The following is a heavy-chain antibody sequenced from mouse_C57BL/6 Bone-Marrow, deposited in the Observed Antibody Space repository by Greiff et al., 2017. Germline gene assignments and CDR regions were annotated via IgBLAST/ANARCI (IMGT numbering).Heavy chain of an antibody. V-gene: IGHV14-4*01. CDR3: TTGDYAMDY. CDR1: GFNIKDDS. J-gene: IGHJ4*01. CDR2: IDPENGDT. Sequence: VQLKQSGAELVRPGASVKLSCTASGFNIKDDSMHWVKQRPEQGLEWIGWIDPENGDTEYASKFQGKATITADTSSNTAYLQISSLTSEDYAVDYCTTGDYAMDYWGQGTSVTVSS.